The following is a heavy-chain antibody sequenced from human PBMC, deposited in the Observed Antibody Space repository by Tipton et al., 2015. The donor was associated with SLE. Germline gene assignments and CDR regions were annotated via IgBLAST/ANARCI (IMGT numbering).Heavy chain of an antibody. D-gene: IGHD3-10*01. J-gene: IGHJ3*02. CDR1: GGSISSGSYY. CDR3: ARDGGSYDAFDT. V-gene: IGHV4-61*09. CDR2: IYTSGST. Sequence: TLSLTCTVSGGSISSGSYYWSWIRQPAGKGLEWIGYIYTSGSTNYNPSLKSRVTISVDTSKNQFSLKLSSVTAADTAVYYCARDGGSYDAFDTWGQGTMVTVSS.